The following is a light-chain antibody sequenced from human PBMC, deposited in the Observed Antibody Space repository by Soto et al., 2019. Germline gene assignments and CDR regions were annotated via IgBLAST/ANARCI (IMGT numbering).Light chain of an antibody. CDR3: ATWDDSLNGFYV. V-gene: IGLV1-47*01. J-gene: IGLJ1*01. CDR1: TSNIGSNY. Sequence: QSVLTQPPSASGTPGQGVTISCSGSTSNIGSNYVYWYQQLPGTAPKLLIYRNNQRPSGVPDRFSGSKSGTSASLAISGLRSDDEAGYFCATWDDSLNGFYVFGSGTKFTVL. CDR2: RNN.